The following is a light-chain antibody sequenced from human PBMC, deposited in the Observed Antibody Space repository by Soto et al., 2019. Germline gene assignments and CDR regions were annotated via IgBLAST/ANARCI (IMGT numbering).Light chain of an antibody. Sequence: ETVLTRSPGTLSLSPGDRATLSCRASQSVSSDLAWYQQKPGQAPRLLIYGASSRATGIPDRFSGSGSGTDFTLIISRLEPEDFAVYHCQQYGNSPKTFGQGTKLEIK. CDR3: QQYGNSPKT. CDR1: QSVSSD. CDR2: GAS. J-gene: IGKJ1*01. V-gene: IGKV3-20*01.